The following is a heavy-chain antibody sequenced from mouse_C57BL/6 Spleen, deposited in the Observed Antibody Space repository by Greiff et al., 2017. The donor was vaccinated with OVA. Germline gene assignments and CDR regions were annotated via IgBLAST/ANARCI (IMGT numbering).Heavy chain of an antibody. CDR1: GYTFTSYW. J-gene: IGHJ2*01. CDR2: IDPSDSET. D-gene: IGHD2-5*01. Sequence: VQLQQSGAELVRPGSSVKLSCKASGYTFTSYWMHWVKQRPIQGLEWIGNIDPSDSETHYKQNVKDKATLYGDKSSSTAYMQLSSLTSDDSAVYYCARDYYSNYVLDYWGQGTTLTVSS. CDR3: ARDYYSNYVLDY. V-gene: IGHV1-52*01.